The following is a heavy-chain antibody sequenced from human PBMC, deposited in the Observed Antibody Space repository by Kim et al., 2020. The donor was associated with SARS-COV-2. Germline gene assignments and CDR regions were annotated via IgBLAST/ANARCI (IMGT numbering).Heavy chain of an antibody. J-gene: IGHJ6*02. CDR3: AKVGYAAGLEAYYYYYGMDV. V-gene: IGHV3-30*18. CDR1: GFTFSSYG. D-gene: IGHD6-13*01. CDR2: ISYDGSNK. Sequence: GGSLRLSCAASGFTFSSYGMHWVRQAPGKGLEWVAVISYDGSNKYYADSVKGRFTISRDNSKNTLYLQMNSLRAEDTAVYYCAKVGYAAGLEAYYYYYGMDVWGQGTTVTVSS.